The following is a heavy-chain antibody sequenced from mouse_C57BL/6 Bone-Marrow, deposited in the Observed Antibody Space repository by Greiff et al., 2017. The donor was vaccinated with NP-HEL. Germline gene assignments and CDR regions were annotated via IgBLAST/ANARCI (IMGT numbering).Heavy chain of an antibody. CDR3: ARGGYDYAFDY. CDR1: GYTFTSYW. V-gene: IGHV1-61*01. Sequence: QVQLQQPGAELVRPGSSVKLSCKASGYTFTSYWMDWVKQRPGQGLEWIGNIYPSDSETHYNQKFKDKATLTVDKSSSTAYMQLSSLTSEDSAVYYCARGGYDYAFDYGGKGTTLTVSS. D-gene: IGHD2-4*01. J-gene: IGHJ2*01. CDR2: IYPSDSET.